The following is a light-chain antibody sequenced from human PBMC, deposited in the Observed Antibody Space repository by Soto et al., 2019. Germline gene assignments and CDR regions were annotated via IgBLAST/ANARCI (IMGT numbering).Light chain of an antibody. CDR3: QQYDTYPWT. CDR1: QRINSW. V-gene: IGKV1-5*03. CDR2: KAS. J-gene: IGKJ1*01. Sequence: GATVTIPCRASQRINSWLAWYQQKPGKAPKLLIYKASTLESGVPSRFSGSGSGTEFTLTISSLQPDDFATYYCQQYDTYPWTFGQGTKVEV.